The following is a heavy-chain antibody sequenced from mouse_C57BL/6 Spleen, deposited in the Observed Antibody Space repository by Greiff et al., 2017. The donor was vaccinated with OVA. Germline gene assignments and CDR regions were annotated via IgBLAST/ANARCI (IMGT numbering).Heavy chain of an antibody. CDR2: IYPGSGNT. V-gene: IGHV1-66*01. CDR3: ARSGGYYPDC. J-gene: IGHJ2*01. D-gene: IGHD1-1*02. Sequence: VQLQQSGPELVKPGASVTISCKASGYSFTSYYIHWVKQRPGQGLEWIGWIYPGSGNTKYNEKFKGKATLTADTSSSTAYMQLSSLTSEDSAVYYCARSGGYYPDCWGKGTTLTVSS. CDR1: GYSFTSYY.